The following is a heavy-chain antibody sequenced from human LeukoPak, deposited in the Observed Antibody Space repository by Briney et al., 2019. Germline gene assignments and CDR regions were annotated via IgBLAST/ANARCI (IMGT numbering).Heavy chain of an antibody. CDR1: GFTFDDYA. CDR2: ISWNSGTI. J-gene: IGHJ3*02. Sequence: GGSLRLSCAASGFTFDDYAMHWVRQAPGKGLEWVSGISWNSGTIGYADSVKGRFTIPRDNAKNSLYLQMHSLRAEDTAFYFCAKDVTGTGAFDIWGQGTMVTVSS. CDR3: AKDVTGTGAFDI. D-gene: IGHD1-7*01. V-gene: IGHV3-9*01.